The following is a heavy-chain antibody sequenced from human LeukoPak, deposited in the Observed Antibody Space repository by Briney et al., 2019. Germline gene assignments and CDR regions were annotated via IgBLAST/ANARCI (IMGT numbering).Heavy chain of an antibody. J-gene: IGHJ4*02. CDR2: INHSGST. CDR3: ARVMVRGVIRS. D-gene: IGHD3-10*01. CDR1: GGSFSGYY. V-gene: IGHV4-34*01. Sequence: SSETLSLTCAVYGGSFSGYYWSWIRQPPGKGLEWIGEINHSGSTNYNPSLKSRVTISVDTSKNQFSLKLSSVTAADTAVYYCARVMVRGVIRSWGQGTLVTVSS.